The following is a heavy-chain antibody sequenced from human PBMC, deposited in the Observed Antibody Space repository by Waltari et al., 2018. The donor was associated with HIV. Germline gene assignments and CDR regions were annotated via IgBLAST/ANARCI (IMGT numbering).Heavy chain of an antibody. J-gene: IGHJ4*02. V-gene: IGHV3-48*03. CDR1: GLTFGTYE. CDR2: ISSSGSTI. Sequence: EVQVVESGGGLVQPGGSLRPSCAASGLTFGTYEMNWVRQAPGKGLEWVSYISSSGSTIYYADSVKGRFTISRDNAKNSLYLQMNSLRAEDTAVYFCARDGSSYYGLDYWGRGTLVTVSS. CDR3: ARDGSSYYGLDY. D-gene: IGHD1-26*01.